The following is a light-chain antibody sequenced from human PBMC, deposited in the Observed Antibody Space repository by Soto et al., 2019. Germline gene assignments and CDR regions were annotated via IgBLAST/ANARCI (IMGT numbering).Light chain of an antibody. CDR1: QSVSSN. V-gene: IGKV3-15*01. J-gene: IGKJ1*01. Sequence: EIVMTQSPATLSVSPGERATLSCRASQSVSSNLDWYQQKPGQAPRLLIYGASTRATGIPARFSGSGSGTEFTLTISSLQSEDFAVYYCQQYNNWPRTFGQATKVAIK. CDR3: QQYNNWPRT. CDR2: GAS.